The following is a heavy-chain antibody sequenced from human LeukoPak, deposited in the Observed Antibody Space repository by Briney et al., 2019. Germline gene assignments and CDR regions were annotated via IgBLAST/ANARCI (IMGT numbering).Heavy chain of an antibody. V-gene: IGHV3-23*01. J-gene: IGHJ4*02. CDR2: ISGSGGGT. CDR3: AERRVVDY. CDR1: VFTFSIYD. Sequence: PGVSLRLSCAASVFTFSIYDVSWVRQAPGKGRECVSAISGSGGGTYYADSGKGRFTISKDNSKTTLYLQMNRLRAEDTAVYYCAERRVVDYWGQGTLVTVSS.